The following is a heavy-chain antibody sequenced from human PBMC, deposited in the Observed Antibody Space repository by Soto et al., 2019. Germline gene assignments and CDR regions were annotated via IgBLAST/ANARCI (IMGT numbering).Heavy chain of an antibody. CDR1: GGSISSYY. CDR2: IYYSGST. J-gene: IGHJ2*01. CDR3: ARAHYGYTVTTYQTDWYFDL. Sequence: QVQLQESGPGLVKPSETLSLTCTVSGGSISSYYWSWIRQPPGKGLEWSGYIYYSGSTNYNPSLKSRVTISVNTSKNQSSLKLSSVTAADTAVYYCARAHYGYTVTTYQTDWYFDLWGRGTLVTVSS. D-gene: IGHD4-17*01. V-gene: IGHV4-59*01.